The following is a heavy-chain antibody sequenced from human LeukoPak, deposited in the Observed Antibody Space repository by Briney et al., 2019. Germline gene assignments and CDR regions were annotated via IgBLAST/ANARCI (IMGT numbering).Heavy chain of an antibody. D-gene: IGHD3-3*01. CDR3: ARGPTSPSSYYDFWSGYYATHPFDY. J-gene: IGHJ4*02. V-gene: IGHV1-2*06. CDR2: INPNSGGT. Sequence: ASVKVSCKASGYTFTCYYMHWVRQAPGPGLEWMGRINPNSGGTDYAQHFHGRVTMTRDTSIATAYMELSRLRSDDTAVYYCARGPTSPSSYYDFWSGYYATHPFDYWGQGTLVTVSS. CDR1: GYTFTCYY.